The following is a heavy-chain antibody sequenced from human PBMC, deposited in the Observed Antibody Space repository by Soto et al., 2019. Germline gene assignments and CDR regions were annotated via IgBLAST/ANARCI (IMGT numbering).Heavy chain of an antibody. V-gene: IGHV4-34*01. CDR2: INHSGST. CDR3: ARGSVDTAMVFDY. J-gene: IGHJ4*02. CDR1: GGSFSGYY. Sequence: SETLSLTCAVYGGSFSGYYWSWIRQPPGKGLEWIGEINHSGSTNYNPSLKSRVTISVDTSKNQFSLKLSSVTAADTAVYYCARGSVDTAMVFDYWVQGTLVTVSS. D-gene: IGHD5-18*01.